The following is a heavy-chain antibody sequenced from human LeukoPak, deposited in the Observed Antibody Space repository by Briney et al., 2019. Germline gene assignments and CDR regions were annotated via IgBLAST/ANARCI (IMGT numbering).Heavy chain of an antibody. CDR2: IIPIFGTA. Sequence: ASVKVSCKASGGTFSSYAISWVRQAPGQGLEWMGGIIPIFGTANYAQKFQGRVTITADESTSTAYVELSSLRSEDTAVYYCARDVSRIYFDYWGQGTLVTVSS. V-gene: IGHV1-69*13. CDR3: ARDVSRIYFDY. D-gene: IGHD5/OR15-5a*01. CDR1: GGTFSSYA. J-gene: IGHJ4*02.